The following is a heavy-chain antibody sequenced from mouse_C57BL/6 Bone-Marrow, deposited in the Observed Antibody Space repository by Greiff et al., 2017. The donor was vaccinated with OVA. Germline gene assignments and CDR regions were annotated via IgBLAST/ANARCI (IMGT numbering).Heavy chain of an antibody. CDR2: ISSGGSYT. V-gene: IGHV5-6*01. CDR3: ARPSNWDWFAY. D-gene: IGHD4-1*01. Sequence: EVHLVESGGDLVKPGGSLKLSCAASGFTFSSYGMSWVRQTPDKRLEWVATISSGGSYTYYPDSVKGRFTISRDNAKNTLYLQMSSLKSEDTAMCYCARPSNWDWFAYWGQGTLVTVSA. CDR1: GFTFSSYG. J-gene: IGHJ3*01.